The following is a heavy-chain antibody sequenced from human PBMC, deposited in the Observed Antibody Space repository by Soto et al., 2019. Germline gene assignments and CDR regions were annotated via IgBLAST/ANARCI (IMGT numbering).Heavy chain of an antibody. V-gene: IGHV1-3*01. CDR3: ARAGDDCSTTNCDMIDY. D-gene: IGHD2-2*02. CDR1: GYTFTTYA. CDR2: INAGNGKT. Sequence: QVQLVQSGVAVKKPGASVKVSCKASGYTFTTYAMHCVRQAPGQRLEWMGWINAGNGKTKYSQKFQGRVTITRDTSATTAYMELSSLRSEDTDVYYCARAGDDCSTTNCDMIDYWGQGTLVTVSS. J-gene: IGHJ4*02.